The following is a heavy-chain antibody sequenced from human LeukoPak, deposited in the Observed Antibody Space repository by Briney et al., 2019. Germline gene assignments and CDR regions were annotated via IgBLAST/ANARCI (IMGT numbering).Heavy chain of an antibody. Sequence: GGSLRLSCAASGFTFRDYYMRWIRQAPGKGLEWVSHISSGGSARYYADSVKGRFTISRDNSKNSLYLQMNSLRAEDTAVYYCVRGDYSDSSGPGYWGQGTLVTVSS. CDR2: ISSGGSAR. CDR1: GFTFRDYY. J-gene: IGHJ4*02. V-gene: IGHV3-11*01. CDR3: VRGDYSDSSGPGY. D-gene: IGHD3-22*01.